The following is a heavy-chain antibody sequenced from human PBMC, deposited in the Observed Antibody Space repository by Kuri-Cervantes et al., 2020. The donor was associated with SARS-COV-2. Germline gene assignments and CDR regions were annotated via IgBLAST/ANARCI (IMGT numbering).Heavy chain of an antibody. J-gene: IGHJ6*03. V-gene: IGHV4-34*01. Sequence: SQTLSLTCAVYGGSFSGYYWSWIRQPPGKRLEWIGEINHSGSTNYNPSLKSRVTIPVDTSKNQFSLKLSSVTAADTAVYYCARLLAFWSGYYRGYYYYMDVWGKGTTVTVSS. CDR1: GGSFSGYY. D-gene: IGHD3-3*01. CDR3: ARLLAFWSGYYRGYYYYMDV. CDR2: INHSGST.